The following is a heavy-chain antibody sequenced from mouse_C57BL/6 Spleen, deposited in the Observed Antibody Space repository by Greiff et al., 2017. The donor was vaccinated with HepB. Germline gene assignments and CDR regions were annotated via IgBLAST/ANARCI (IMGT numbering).Heavy chain of an antibody. D-gene: IGHD2-4*01. CDR1: GYTFTDYE. J-gene: IGHJ3*01. CDR3: TRSNYDYEGDFAY. V-gene: IGHV1-15*01. Sequence: VQLQQSGAELVRPGASVTLSCKASGYTFTDYEMHWVKQTPVHGLEWIGAIDPETGGTAYNQKFKGKAILTADKSSSTAYMELRSLTSEDSAVYYCTRSNYDYEGDFAYWGQGTLVTVSA. CDR2: IDPETGGT.